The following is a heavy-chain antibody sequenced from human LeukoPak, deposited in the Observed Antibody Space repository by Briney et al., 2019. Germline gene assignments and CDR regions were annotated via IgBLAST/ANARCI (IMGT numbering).Heavy chain of an antibody. CDR2: ISGSGGST. CDR3: VKGRISEDGLDF. V-gene: IGHV3-23*01. J-gene: IGHJ4*02. D-gene: IGHD6-13*01. Sequence: PGGSLRLSSAASGFTFSSYAMSWVRQAPGKGLEWVSAISGSGGSTYYADSVKGRFTISRDNSKNMLYLQMNSLRAEDTAVYYCVKGRISEDGLDFWGQGTLVTVSS. CDR1: GFTFSSYA.